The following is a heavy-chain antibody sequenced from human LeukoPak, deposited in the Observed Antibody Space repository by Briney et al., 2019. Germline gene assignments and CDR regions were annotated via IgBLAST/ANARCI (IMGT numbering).Heavy chain of an antibody. D-gene: IGHD5-12*01. V-gene: IGHV1-18*01. CDR3: ARAERYSGYSRGFYYFDY. Sequence: GASVKVSCKASGYTFNTFGITWVRQAPGQGLEWLGWIAVYNGDTNYAQKFQGRVTLTTDTSTNTAYMELSSLRSEDTAVYYCARAERYSGYSRGFYYFDYWGQGTLVTVSS. CDR1: GYTFNTFG. CDR2: IAVYNGDT. J-gene: IGHJ4*02.